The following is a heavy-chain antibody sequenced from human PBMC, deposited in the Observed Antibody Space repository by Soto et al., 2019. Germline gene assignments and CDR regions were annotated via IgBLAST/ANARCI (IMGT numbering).Heavy chain of an antibody. CDR3: ASGFHINDFWSGPLGV. Sequence: VASVKVSCKTSGDTFTNFYMHWVRQAPGQGLEWMGIINPGGGSTSFAQKFQGRVTMTRDTSTSTAYMELSSLRSEDTAVYYCASGFHINDFWSGPLGVWGQGTTVTVSS. V-gene: IGHV1-46*01. D-gene: IGHD3-3*01. J-gene: IGHJ6*02. CDR2: INPGGGST. CDR1: GDTFTNFY.